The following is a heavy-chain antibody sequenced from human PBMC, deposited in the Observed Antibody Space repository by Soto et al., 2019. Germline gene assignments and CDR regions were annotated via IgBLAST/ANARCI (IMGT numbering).Heavy chain of an antibody. CDR3: ARASDSAYSSSWYSAFDV. CDR2: IYHSGST. J-gene: IGHJ3*01. V-gene: IGHV4-30-4*01. D-gene: IGHD6-13*01. CDR1: GGSISSGDYF. Sequence: QVQLRESGPGLVKPSQTLSLTCTVSGGSISSGDYFWSWIRQPPGKGLKWIANIYHSGSTHYTPSLRNRVFMSVDTSTNRFSLNLTSATAADTAVYYCARASDSAYSSSWYSAFDVWGQGTMVTVSS.